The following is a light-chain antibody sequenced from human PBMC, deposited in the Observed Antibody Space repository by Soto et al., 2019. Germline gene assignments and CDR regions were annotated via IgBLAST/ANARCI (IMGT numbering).Light chain of an antibody. Sequence: QSALTQPRSVSGSPGQSVTISCTGTTSNFVGDKYVAWYQQHPGKAPRLMIYDVSKRPSGVPDRFSGSKSGNTASLTISGLQAEDEADYYCCSYVGNYIYVFGNGTKVTVL. CDR2: DVS. V-gene: IGLV2-11*01. J-gene: IGLJ1*01. CDR1: TSNFVGDKY. CDR3: CSYVGNYIYV.